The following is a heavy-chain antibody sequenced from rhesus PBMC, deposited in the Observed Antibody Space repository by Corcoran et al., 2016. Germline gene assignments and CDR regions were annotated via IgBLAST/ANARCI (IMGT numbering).Heavy chain of an antibody. D-gene: IGHD6-25*01. CDR1: GGSISSNY. CDR2: FRSGGST. CDR3: ARVPYSGSFWYFDL. V-gene: IGHV4-160*01. J-gene: IGHJ2*01. Sequence: QVQLQQWGEGLVKPSETLSLTCAVYGGSISSNYWSWIRQPPGKGLEWIGRFRSGGSTNYNPSLKSRVTISIETSKNQFSLKLSSVTAADTAVYYCARVPYSGSFWYFDLWGPGTPITISS.